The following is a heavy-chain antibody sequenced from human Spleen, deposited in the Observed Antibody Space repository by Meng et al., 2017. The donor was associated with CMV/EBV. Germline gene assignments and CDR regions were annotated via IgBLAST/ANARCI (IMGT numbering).Heavy chain of an antibody. CDR3: ARGGIVVVPAAAYYYYYGMDV. CDR1: GGTFSSYA. J-gene: IGHJ6*02. V-gene: IGHV1-69*05. D-gene: IGHD2-2*01. Sequence: SVQVSCKASGGTFSSYAISWVRQAPGQGLEWMGGIIPIFGTANYAQKFQGRVTITTDESTSTAYMELSSLRSEDTAVYYCARGGIVVVPAAAYYYYYGMDVWGQGTTVTVSS. CDR2: IIPIFGTA.